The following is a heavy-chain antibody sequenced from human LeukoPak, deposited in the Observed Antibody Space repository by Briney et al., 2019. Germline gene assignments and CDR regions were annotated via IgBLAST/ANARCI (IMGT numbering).Heavy chain of an antibody. D-gene: IGHD6-19*01. V-gene: IGHV4-38-2*02. CDR3: ARGRGESSGWYFHAFRFDP. J-gene: IGHJ5*02. CDR2: IYHSGVT. CDR1: GYSISSGYY. Sequence: SETLSLTCSVSGYSISSGYYWGWIRQPPGKGLEWIASIYHSGVTYHNPSLMSRITISVDTSKNQFSLKLSSVTAADTAVYYCARGRGESSGWYFHAFRFDPWGQGTLVTVSS.